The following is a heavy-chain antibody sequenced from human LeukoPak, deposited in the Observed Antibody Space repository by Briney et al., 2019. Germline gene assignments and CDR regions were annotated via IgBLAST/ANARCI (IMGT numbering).Heavy chain of an antibody. CDR3: AKYNDYDFDY. V-gene: IGHV3-7*01. CDR2: INQDGSQT. D-gene: IGHD4-17*01. J-gene: IGHJ4*02. CDR1: GFTFRSNW. Sequence: GGSLRLSCAASGFTFRSNWMSWVRQAPGKGLEWVDKINQDGSQTKYVDSVKGRFTISRDNAKNSLHLQMNSLRADDTAVYYCAKYNDYDFDYWGQGTLVTVS.